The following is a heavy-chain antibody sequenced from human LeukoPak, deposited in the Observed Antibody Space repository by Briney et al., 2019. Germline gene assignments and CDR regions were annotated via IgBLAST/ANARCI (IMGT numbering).Heavy chain of an antibody. D-gene: IGHD2-2*02. CDR3: AKSDCTSTSCYTIDY. CDR2: IGGSRSGSSRSII. J-gene: IGHJ4*02. V-gene: IGHV3-48*04. Sequence: GGSLRLSCAASGFTFSSYSMNWFRQAPGKGLEWVSYIGGSRSGSSRSIIYYADSVKGRFTISRDNAKNSLYLQMSSLRAEDTAVYYCAKSDCTSTSCYTIDYWGQGTLVTVSS. CDR1: GFTFSSYS.